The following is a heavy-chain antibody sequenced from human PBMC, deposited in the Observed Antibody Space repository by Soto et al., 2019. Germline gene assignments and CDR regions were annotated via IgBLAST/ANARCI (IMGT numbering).Heavy chain of an antibody. CDR3: ARAPPVSAAPLMDV. V-gene: IGHV1-18*01. Sequence: HLVQSGAEVKKPGASVKVSCKASGYTFSNYGISWVRQAPGHGLEWMGWISAYNGNTKYAQEVQGRVSMTTDIATSTAYMELKSLTSDDKAVYYCARAPPVSAAPLMDVWGQGTKVTVSS. D-gene: IGHD2-2*01. CDR1: GYTFSNYG. J-gene: IGHJ6*02. CDR2: ISAYNGNT.